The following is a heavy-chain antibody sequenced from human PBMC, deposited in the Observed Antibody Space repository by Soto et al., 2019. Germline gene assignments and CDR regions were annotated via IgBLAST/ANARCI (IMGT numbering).Heavy chain of an antibody. CDR3: AKEMFPRTVLDSSSPWGDY. Sequence: QVQLVESGGGVVQPGTSLKLSCAASGFTFDDFGFHWVRQAPGKGLEWVATLSYDGSHEYYADSVKGRFTISRDNSKITLYLQMNSLKTEDTAMYYCAKEMFPRTVLDSSSPWGDYWGQGTLDTVSS. CDR1: GFTFDDFG. D-gene: IGHD3-22*01. J-gene: IGHJ4*02. CDR2: LSYDGSHE. V-gene: IGHV3-30*18.